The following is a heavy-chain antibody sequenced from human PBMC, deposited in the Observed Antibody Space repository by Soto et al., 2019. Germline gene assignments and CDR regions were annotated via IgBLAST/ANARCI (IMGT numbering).Heavy chain of an antibody. Sequence: QVQLVESGGGVVQPGGSLRLSCAASGFTFSSYGMHWVRQAPGKGLEWVAVIWYDGSNKYYADSVKGRFTISRDNSKNTVYPQMNSLRAGDTAVYYCARDPGDFWSGYYFGLWGPGTLVTLSS. D-gene: IGHD3-3*01. CDR3: ARDPGDFWSGYYFGL. CDR1: GFTFSSYG. CDR2: IWYDGSNK. J-gene: IGHJ1*01. V-gene: IGHV3-33*01.